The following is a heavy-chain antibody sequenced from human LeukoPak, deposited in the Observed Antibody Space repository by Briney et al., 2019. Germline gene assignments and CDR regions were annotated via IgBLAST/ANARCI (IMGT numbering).Heavy chain of an antibody. J-gene: IGHJ4*02. D-gene: IGHD3-16*01. CDR2: ISSSGSTI. V-gene: IGHV3-11*01. Sequence: GGSLRLSCAASGFTFSDYYMSWIRQAPGKGLEWVSYISSSGSTIYYADPAKGRFTISRDNAKNSLYLQMNSLRAEDTAVYYCARDRLGGFFDYWGQGTLVTVSS. CDR3: ARDRLGGFFDY. CDR1: GFTFSDYY.